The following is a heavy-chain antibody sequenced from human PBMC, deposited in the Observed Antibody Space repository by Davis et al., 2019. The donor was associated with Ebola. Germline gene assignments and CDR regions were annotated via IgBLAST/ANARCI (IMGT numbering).Heavy chain of an antibody. CDR2: ISGSGGST. CDR3: AQSIEMTPRGVYYYGMDV. D-gene: IGHD5-24*01. J-gene: IGHJ6*02. Sequence: GESLKISCAASGFTFSNYAMSWVRQAPGKGLEWVSTISGSGGSTYYADSVKGRFTISRDNSKNTLYLQMNSLRAEDTAVYYCAQSIEMTPRGVYYYGMDVWGQGTTVAVSS. CDR1: GFTFSNYA. V-gene: IGHV3-23*01.